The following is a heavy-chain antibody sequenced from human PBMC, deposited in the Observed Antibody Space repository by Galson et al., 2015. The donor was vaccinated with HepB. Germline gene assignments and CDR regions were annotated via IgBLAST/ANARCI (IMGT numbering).Heavy chain of an antibody. Sequence: SLRLSCAASGFTFSSYAMHWVRQAPGKGLEWVAVIWYDGSNKYYADSVKGRFTISRDNSKNTLYLQMNSLRAEDTAVYYCARDLMVRGVNDAFDIWGQGTMVTVSS. CDR1: GFTFSSYA. CDR3: ARDLMVRGVNDAFDI. CDR2: IWYDGSNK. V-gene: IGHV3-33*08. J-gene: IGHJ3*02. D-gene: IGHD3-10*01.